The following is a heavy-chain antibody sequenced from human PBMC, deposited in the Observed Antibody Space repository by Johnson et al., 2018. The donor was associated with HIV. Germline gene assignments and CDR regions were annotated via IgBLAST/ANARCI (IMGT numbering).Heavy chain of an antibody. CDR1: RFTFSSYA. V-gene: IGHV3-66*02. CDR2: IYSGGST. J-gene: IGHJ3*02. Sequence: VQLVESGGGLVQPGRSLRLSCVASRFTFSSYALHWVRQAPGKGLEWVSVIYSGGSTYYADSVKGRFTISRDNSKNTLYLQMNSLRAEETAVYYCARQTLRAFDIWGQGTMVTVSS. CDR3: ARQTLRAFDI.